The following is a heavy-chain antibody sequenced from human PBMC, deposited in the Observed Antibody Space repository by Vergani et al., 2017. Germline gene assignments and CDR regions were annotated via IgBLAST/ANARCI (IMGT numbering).Heavy chain of an antibody. V-gene: IGHV4-30-2*01. D-gene: IGHD2-21*02. CDR1: GGSISSGGYS. CDR2: IYHSGST. J-gene: IGHJ3*02. CDR3: ARDGAGVTGAFDI. Sequence: QLQLQESGSGLVKPSQTLSLTCAVSGGSISSGGYSWSWIRQPPGKGLEWIGYIYHSGSTYYNPSLKSLVTISVDRSKNQFSLKLSAVTAADTAVYYCARDGAGVTGAFDIWGQGTMVTVSS.